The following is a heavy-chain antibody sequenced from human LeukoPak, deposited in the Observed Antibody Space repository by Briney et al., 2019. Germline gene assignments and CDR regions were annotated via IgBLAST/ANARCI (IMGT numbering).Heavy chain of an antibody. CDR3: AKVYSSSSLIDGDAFDI. D-gene: IGHD6-6*01. CDR2: ISGSGGST. V-gene: IGHV3-23*01. CDR1: GFTFSSYA. Sequence: GGSLRLSCAASGFTFSSYAMSWVRQAPGKGLEWVSAISGSGGSTYYADSVKGRFTISRDNSKNTLYLQMNSLRAGDTAVYYCAKVYSSSSLIDGDAFDIWGQGTMVTVSS. J-gene: IGHJ3*02.